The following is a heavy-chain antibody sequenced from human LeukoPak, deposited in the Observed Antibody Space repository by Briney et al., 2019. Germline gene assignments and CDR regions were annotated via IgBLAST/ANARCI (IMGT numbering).Heavy chain of an antibody. J-gene: IGHJ6*03. CDR1: GITFSSYG. CDR2: IRYNGRNK. Sequence: PGGSLRLSCAASGITFSSYGMHWVRQAPGKGLEWVAFIRYNGRNKYYADTVKGRFTISRDNSKNRLYLQMNSLRAEDTAVYYCAKRAGSVYCDSTSCYLGYMDVWGKGTTVTISS. CDR3: AKRAGSVYCDSTSCYLGYMDV. V-gene: IGHV3-30*02. D-gene: IGHD2-2*01.